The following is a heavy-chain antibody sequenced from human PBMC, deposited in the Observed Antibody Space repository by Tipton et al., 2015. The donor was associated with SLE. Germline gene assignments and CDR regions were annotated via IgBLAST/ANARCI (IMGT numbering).Heavy chain of an antibody. Sequence: SLRLSCAASGFTFSSYWMHWVRQAPGKGLVWVSRIFSDGSRTTYADSVQGRFTISRDQSKNTLYLQMNSLRADDTAVYHCARDRSYGSLESWGQGTMVTVSS. CDR3: ARDRSYGSLES. CDR1: GFTFSSYW. D-gene: IGHD5-18*01. V-gene: IGHV3-74*01. J-gene: IGHJ4*02. CDR2: IFSDGSRT.